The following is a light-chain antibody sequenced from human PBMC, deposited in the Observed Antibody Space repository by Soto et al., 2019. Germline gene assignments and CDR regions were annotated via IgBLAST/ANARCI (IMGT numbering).Light chain of an antibody. CDR2: ASS. V-gene: IGKV1-9*01. J-gene: IGKJ1*01. Sequence: IQLTQSPSSLSASVGDRVTITCRADQGISSYLAWYQQKPGKDPKLLIYASSSLQSGVQSRFSGSGSGTEFNLNISSLQPDDFAIYYCQQSFRTPRTFGQGNKVDIK. CDR1: QGISSY. CDR3: QQSFRTPRT.